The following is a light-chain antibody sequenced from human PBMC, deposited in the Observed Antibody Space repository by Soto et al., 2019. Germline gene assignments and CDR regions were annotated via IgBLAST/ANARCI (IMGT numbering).Light chain of an antibody. J-gene: IGKJ1*01. CDR1: QSVSSN. V-gene: IGKV3-15*01. CDR3: QQYNNWPGT. CDR2: GAS. Sequence: EIVMTQSPATLSVSPGERATLSCRASQSVSSNLAWYQQKPGQAPRLLIYGASTRATGIPARFSGSGSGTEFTLTISSLQSEDFEVYYCQQYNNWPGTFGQGTKVVIK.